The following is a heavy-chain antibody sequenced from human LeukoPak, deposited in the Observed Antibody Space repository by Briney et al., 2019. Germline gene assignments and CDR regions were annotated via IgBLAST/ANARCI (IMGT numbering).Heavy chain of an antibody. D-gene: IGHD2-15*01. CDR3: ARMGSALEVGANAFDV. Sequence: GGSLRLSCAASGFTFSSYAMSWVRQAPGKGLEWVSAISGSGGSTYYADSVKGRFTISRDNAKNSLSLQMSSLKVEDTAVYYCARMGSALEVGANAFDVWGPGTMVTVSS. J-gene: IGHJ3*01. V-gene: IGHV3-23*01. CDR2: ISGSGGST. CDR1: GFTFSSYA.